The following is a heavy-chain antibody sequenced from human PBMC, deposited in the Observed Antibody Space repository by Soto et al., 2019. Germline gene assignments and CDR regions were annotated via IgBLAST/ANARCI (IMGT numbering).Heavy chain of an antibody. D-gene: IGHD3-10*01. CDR3: ARGYGGYYGSGSLDV. Sequence: EVQLVESGGGLVQPGESLRLSCAASGFPVDTNYMTWVRQAPGKGLEWVSVIYSDGTPYYADSVKGRLTISRDSPKNTLYVQLNSLSAEETAVYYCARGYGGYYGSGSLDVWGKGTTVTVSS. J-gene: IGHJ6*04. V-gene: IGHV3-66*01. CDR2: IYSDGTP. CDR1: GFPVDTNY.